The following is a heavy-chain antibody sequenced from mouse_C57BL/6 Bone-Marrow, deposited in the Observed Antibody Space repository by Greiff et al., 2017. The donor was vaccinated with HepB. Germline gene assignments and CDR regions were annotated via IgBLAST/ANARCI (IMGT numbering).Heavy chain of an antibody. V-gene: IGHV5-15*01. CDR3: ARLDWGYYYAMDY. J-gene: IGHJ4*01. D-gene: IGHD4-1*01. CDR1: GFTFSDYG. CDR2: ISNLAYSI. Sequence: EVQRVESGGGLVQPGGSLKLSCAASGFTFSDYGMAWVRQAPRKGPEWVAFISNLAYSIYYADTVTGRFTISRENAKNTLYLEMSSLRSEDTAMYYCARLDWGYYYAMDYWGQGTSVTVSS.